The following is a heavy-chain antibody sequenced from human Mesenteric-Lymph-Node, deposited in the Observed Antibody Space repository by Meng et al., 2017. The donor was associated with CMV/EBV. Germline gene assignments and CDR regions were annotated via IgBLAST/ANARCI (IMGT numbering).Heavy chain of an antibody. V-gene: IGHV4-39*01. CDR3: ARQSCSSTSCTNWFDP. D-gene: IGHD2-2*01. CDR1: GGSISSSSYY. Sequence: SETLSLTCTVSGGSISSSSYYWGWIRQPPGKGLEWIGSIYYSGSTYYNPSLKSRVTISVDTSKNHFSLKLSSVTAADTAVYYCARQSCSSTSCTNWFDPWGQGTLVTVSS. J-gene: IGHJ5*02. CDR2: IYYSGST.